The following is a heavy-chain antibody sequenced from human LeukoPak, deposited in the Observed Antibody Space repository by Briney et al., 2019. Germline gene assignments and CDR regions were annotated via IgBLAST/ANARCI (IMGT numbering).Heavy chain of an antibody. CDR2: INQSGGT. D-gene: IGHD3-22*01. J-gene: IGHJ6*03. Sequence: PSETLSLTCAVYGGSFSGYYWSWIRQPPGKGLEWIGEINQSGGTNYNPSLKSRVTISVDTSKNQFSLKLSSVTAADTAVYYCARGANYYDSSGYHYYYYYYMDVWGKGTTVTVSS. V-gene: IGHV4-34*01. CDR3: ARGANYYDSSGYHYYYYYYMDV. CDR1: GGSFSGYY.